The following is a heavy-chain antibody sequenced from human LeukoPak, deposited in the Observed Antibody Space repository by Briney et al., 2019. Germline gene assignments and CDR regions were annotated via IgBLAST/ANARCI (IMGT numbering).Heavy chain of an antibody. CDR1: GLSISSGFY. V-gene: IGHV4-38-2*01. CDR3: ARIRAGAITNAFKI. Sequence: KPPETLSLTCVVSGLSISSGFYWGWIRQPPGKGLEWIVTINHSENTYYNPSLKSRVTVSADTSKNHFSLRLSSVAAADTAVYYCARIRAGAITNAFKIWGQGTVVTVSS. D-gene: IGHD1-26*01. J-gene: IGHJ3*02. CDR2: INHSENT.